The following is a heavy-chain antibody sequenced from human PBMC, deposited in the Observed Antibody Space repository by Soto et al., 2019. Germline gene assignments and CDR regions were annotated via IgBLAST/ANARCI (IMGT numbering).Heavy chain of an antibody. CDR1: GFTFSSYG. D-gene: IGHD6-19*01. J-gene: IGHJ6*02. CDR2: ISYDGSNK. CDR3: AKDRDSSGWFSGYYYGVDV. Sequence: QVQLVESGGGVVQPGRSLRLSCAASGFTFSSYGMHWVRQAPGKGLEWVALISYDGSNKYYADSVKGRFTISRDNSKNTPSLQVSSLRPEDTAVYYCAKDRDSSGWFSGYYYGVDVWGQGTTVTVSS. V-gene: IGHV3-30*18.